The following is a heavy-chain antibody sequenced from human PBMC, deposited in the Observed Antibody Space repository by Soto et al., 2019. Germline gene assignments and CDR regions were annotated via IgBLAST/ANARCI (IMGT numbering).Heavy chain of an antibody. J-gene: IGHJ6*03. CDR2: INAGNGNT. V-gene: IGHV1-3*01. CDR1: GYTFTSYA. D-gene: IGHD1-7*01. CDR3: AREPTTRYYYSYMDV. Sequence: ASVKVSCKASGYTFTSYAMHWVRQAPGQRLEWMGWINAGNGNTKYSQKFQGRVTITRDTSASTAYMELSSLRSEDTAVYYCAREPTTRYYYSYMDVWGKGTTVTVSS.